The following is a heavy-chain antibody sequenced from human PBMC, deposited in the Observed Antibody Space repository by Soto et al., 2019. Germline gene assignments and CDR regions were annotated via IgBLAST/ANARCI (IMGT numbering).Heavy chain of an antibody. J-gene: IGHJ5*02. D-gene: IGHD2-15*01. CDR1: GYTFTSYD. CDR3: ARGDEGCSGGNCDNWFDP. CDR2: MNPNSGNT. V-gene: IGHV1-8*01. Sequence: ASVKVSCKASGYTFTSYDISWVRQATGQGLEWMGWMNPNSGNTGYPQKFQGRVTMTRNTSISTAYMELSSLRSEDTAVYYCARGDEGCSGGNCDNWFDPWGQGTLVTVSS.